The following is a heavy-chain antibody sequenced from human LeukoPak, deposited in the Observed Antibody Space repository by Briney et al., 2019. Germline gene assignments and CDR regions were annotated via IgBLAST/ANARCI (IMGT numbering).Heavy chain of an antibody. J-gene: IGHJ4*02. CDR3: AKSHITRYPLQYYFDL. V-gene: IGHV3-23*01. Sequence: GGSLRLSCAASGFTFSSYAMSWLRQTPQKGLEWVSGISVTGDITYYADSVKGRFTTARDNSRTTLYLQLNSLRADDTAVYYCAKSHITRYPLQYYFDLWGQGAQVSVSS. CDR1: GFTFSSYA. CDR2: ISVTGDIT. D-gene: IGHD2-21*01.